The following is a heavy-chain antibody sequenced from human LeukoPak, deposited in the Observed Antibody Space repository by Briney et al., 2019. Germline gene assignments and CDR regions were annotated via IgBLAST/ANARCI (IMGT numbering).Heavy chain of an antibody. CDR1: GGSISSYY. V-gene: IGHV4-59*01. CDR2: IYYSGST. Sequence: SETLSLTCTVSGGSISSYYWSWIRQPPGKGLEWIGYIYYSGSTNYNPSLKSRVTISVDTSKNQFSLKLSSVTAADTAVYYCAGGNYDSSGYYYYDYWGQGTLVTVSS. CDR3: AGGNYDSSGYYYYDY. D-gene: IGHD3-22*01. J-gene: IGHJ4*02.